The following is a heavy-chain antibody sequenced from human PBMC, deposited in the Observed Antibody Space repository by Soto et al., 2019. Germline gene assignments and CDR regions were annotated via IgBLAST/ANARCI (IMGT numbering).Heavy chain of an antibody. Sequence: PSETLSLTCTVSGGSISFDHYHWTWIRQPPGKGLEWIGYVQNSGSVLYNPSLQNRISISVDTSKNQFSLKLSSVTAADTAVYFCAREDDGGDRDYYGLDVWGQGTTVS. CDR3: AREDDGGDRDYYGLDV. J-gene: IGHJ6*02. CDR2: VQNSGSV. CDR1: GGSISFDHYH. V-gene: IGHV4-30-4*01. D-gene: IGHD2-21*02.